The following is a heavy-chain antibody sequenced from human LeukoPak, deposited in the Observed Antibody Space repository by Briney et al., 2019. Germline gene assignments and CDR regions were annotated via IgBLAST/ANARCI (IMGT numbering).Heavy chain of an antibody. J-gene: IGHJ4*02. CDR3: AREDHETYYYDSSGYWWYY. CDR1: GGTFTSYA. CDR2: IIPISGTT. Sequence: SVKVSCKTSGGTFTSYAITWVRQAPGQGLEWMGKIIPISGTTNYAQKFQGRVTFTADESTSTAYMELSSLRSEDTAVYYCAREDHETYYYDSSGYWWYYWGQGTLVTVSS. V-gene: IGHV1-69*15. D-gene: IGHD3-22*01.